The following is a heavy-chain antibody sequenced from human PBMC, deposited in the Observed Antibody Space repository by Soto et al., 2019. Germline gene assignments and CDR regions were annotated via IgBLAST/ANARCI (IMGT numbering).Heavy chain of an antibody. CDR2: IYYSGST. V-gene: IGHV4-59*01. J-gene: IGHJ4*02. Sequence: SETLSLTCTVSGGSISSYYWSWIRQPPGKGLEWIGYIYYSGSTNYNPSLKSRVTISVDTSKNQFSLKLSSVTAADTAVYYCARALHDFWSGYHFDYWGQGTLVTVS. CDR3: ARALHDFWSGYHFDY. CDR1: GGSISSYY. D-gene: IGHD3-3*01.